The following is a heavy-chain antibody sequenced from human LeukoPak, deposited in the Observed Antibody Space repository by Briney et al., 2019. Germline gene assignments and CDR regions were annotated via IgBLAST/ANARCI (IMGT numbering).Heavy chain of an antibody. Sequence: SETLSLTCTVSGGSISSSSYYWSWIRQPPGKGLEWIGYIYTSGSTNYNPSLKSRVTISVDTSKNQFSLKLSSVTAADTAVYYCARQNPYMDVWGKGTTVTVSS. CDR3: ARQNPYMDV. V-gene: IGHV4-61*05. CDR1: GGSISSSSYY. CDR2: IYTSGST. J-gene: IGHJ6*03.